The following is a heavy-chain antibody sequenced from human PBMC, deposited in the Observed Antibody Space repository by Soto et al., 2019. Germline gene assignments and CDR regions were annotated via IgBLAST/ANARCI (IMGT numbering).Heavy chain of an antibody. V-gene: IGHV4-39*01. Sequence: QLQLQESGPGLVKPSETLSLTCTVSGGSISSSSYYWGWIRQPPGKGLEWIGSIYYSGSTYYNPSLKRRLTISVDTSKNKFSLKLRSVTAADTAVYYCARHFCATVTTGPPGIDYWGQGTLVTVSS. CDR2: IYYSGST. CDR3: ARHFCATVTTGPPGIDY. D-gene: IGHD4-17*01. J-gene: IGHJ4*02. CDR1: GGSISSSSYY.